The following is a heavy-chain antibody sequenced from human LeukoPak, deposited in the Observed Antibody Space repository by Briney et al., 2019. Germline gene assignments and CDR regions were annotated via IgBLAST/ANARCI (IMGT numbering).Heavy chain of an antibody. CDR1: GYTFTSYY. V-gene: IGHV1-46*01. CDR3: ARSVLEVGDKSEGPLDY. D-gene: IGHD3-10*01. Sequence: ASVKVSCKASGYTFTSYYMHWVRQAPGQGLEWMGIINPSGGSTSYAQKFQGRVTMTRDTSTSTVYMELSSLRSEDTAVYYCARSVLEVGDKSEGPLDYWGQGTLVTVSS. CDR2: INPSGGST. J-gene: IGHJ4*02.